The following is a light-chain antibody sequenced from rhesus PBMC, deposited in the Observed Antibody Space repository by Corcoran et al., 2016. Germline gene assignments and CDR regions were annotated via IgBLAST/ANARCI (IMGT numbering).Light chain of an antibody. CDR1: QSISSW. J-gene: IGKJ2*01. CDR3: QQYSSSPYS. Sequence: DIQMTQSPSSLSGSVGDTVTITCRASQSISSWLAWYQQQPGKAHKLLIYKASTLQSGVPSRLSGIGSGTDFTLPISSLQSEYSATYYCQQYSSSPYSFGQGTKVEIK. CDR2: KAS. V-gene: IGKV1-22*01.